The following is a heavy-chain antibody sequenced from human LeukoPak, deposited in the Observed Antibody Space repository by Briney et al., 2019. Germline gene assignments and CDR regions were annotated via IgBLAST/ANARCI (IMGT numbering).Heavy chain of an antibody. Sequence: QPGGSLRLSCAASEFSVGSNYMTWVRQAPGKGLEWVSLIYSGGSTYYADSVKGRFTISRDNSKNTLYLQMNSLRAEDTAVYYCARGSRYYGSGSYYKSGYYFDYWGQGTLVTVSS. CDR1: EFSVGSNY. CDR2: IYSGGST. CDR3: ARGSRYYGSGSYYKSGYYFDY. D-gene: IGHD3-10*01. V-gene: IGHV3-66*01. J-gene: IGHJ4*02.